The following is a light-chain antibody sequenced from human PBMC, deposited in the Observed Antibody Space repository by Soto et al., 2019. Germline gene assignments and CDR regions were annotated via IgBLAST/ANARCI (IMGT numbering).Light chain of an antibody. Sequence: SVLTHLPSVSGAPGQRVPISCTGNSPNIGANYDVHWYQQLPGTAPKLLIYGNTDRPSGVPDRISGSKSGTSASLAIAGLQAEDEADYYCQSYDSSLRAYVFGAGTKVTVL. J-gene: IGLJ1*01. CDR1: SPNIGANYD. CDR2: GNT. CDR3: QSYDSSLRAYV. V-gene: IGLV1-40*01.